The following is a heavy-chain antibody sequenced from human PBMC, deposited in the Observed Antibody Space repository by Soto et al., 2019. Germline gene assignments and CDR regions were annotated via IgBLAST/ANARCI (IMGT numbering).Heavy chain of an antibody. CDR3: ATYNWNDGTKY. J-gene: IGHJ4*02. Sequence: QVQLQESGPGLVKPSETLSLTCTVSGGSISSYYWSWIRQPPGKGLEWIGYIYYSGSTNYNPSLKSRVSISVDTSKNQFSLKLTSVTAAHTAVYYCATYNWNDGTKYWCPGSLLIVSS. D-gene: IGHD1-20*01. CDR1: GGSISSYY. V-gene: IGHV4-59*01. CDR2: IYYSGST.